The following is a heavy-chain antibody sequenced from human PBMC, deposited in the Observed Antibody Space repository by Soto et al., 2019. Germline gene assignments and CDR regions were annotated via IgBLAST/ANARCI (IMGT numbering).Heavy chain of an antibody. Sequence: QVQLVQSGAEMKKPGSSVKVSCKASGGTFSSYTISWVRQAPGQGLEWMGRIIPILGIANYAQKFQGRVTITADKSTSTAYMELSSLRSEDTAVYYCARDDGLAYCGGDCYSWGQGTLVTVSS. CDR1: GGTFSSYT. V-gene: IGHV1-69*02. D-gene: IGHD2-21*02. CDR3: ARDDGLAYCGGDCYS. J-gene: IGHJ4*02. CDR2: IIPILGIA.